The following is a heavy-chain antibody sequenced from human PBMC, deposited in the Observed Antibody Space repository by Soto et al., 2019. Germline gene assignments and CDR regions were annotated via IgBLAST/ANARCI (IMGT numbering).Heavy chain of an antibody. CDR2: IYYSGST. V-gene: IGHV4-61*01. Sequence: SETLSLTCTVSGGSVSSGSYYWSWIRQPPGKGLEWIGYIYYSGSTNYNPSLKSRVTISVDTSKNQFSLKLSSVTAADTAVYYCASNTGGAFDIWGQGTMVTVSS. CDR1: GGSVSSGSYY. D-gene: IGHD3-16*01. J-gene: IGHJ3*02. CDR3: ASNTGGAFDI.